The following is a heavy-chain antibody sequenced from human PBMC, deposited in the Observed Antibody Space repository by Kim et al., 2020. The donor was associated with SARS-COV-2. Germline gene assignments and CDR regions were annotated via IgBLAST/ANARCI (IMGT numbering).Heavy chain of an antibody. D-gene: IGHD5-12*01. CDR2: IYYSGTT. J-gene: IGHJ5*02. Sequence: SETLSLTCIVSGGSITNTTSYWGWIRQPPGKGLEWIGSIYYSGTTYYNPSLKSRVIISVDTSKNQFSLELRSVTAADTAVYYCAREGYPRWFDPLGQGTL. V-gene: IGHV4-39*02. CDR1: GGSITNTTSY. CDR3: AREGYPRWFDP.